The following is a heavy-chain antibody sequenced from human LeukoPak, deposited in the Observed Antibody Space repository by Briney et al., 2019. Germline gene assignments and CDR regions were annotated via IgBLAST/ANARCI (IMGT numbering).Heavy chain of an antibody. J-gene: IGHJ4*02. V-gene: IGHV4-59*08. CDR2: MYETGHT. Sequence: PSETLSLTCSVSGGSISGYYWSWIRQPPGQGLEWIGYMYETGHTMYYSSLKSRVTMSLDTSKNHFSLSLSSVTVADTAVYYCARHPFATPFDYWGPGTLVTVSS. CDR3: ARHPFATPFDY. D-gene: IGHD2-15*01. CDR1: GGSISGYY.